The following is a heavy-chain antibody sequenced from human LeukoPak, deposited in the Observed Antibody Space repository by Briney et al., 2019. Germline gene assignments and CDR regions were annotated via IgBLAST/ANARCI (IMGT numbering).Heavy chain of an antibody. CDR2: INPNSGGT. CDR1: GYTFIEYY. J-gene: IGHJ4*02. Sequence: ASVTVSFKASGYTFIEYYMHWVRQAPGQGLAWMGWINPNSGGTKYAQNFQGRVTMTRDTSTSTAYMELSSLRSDDTGVYYCARVAYLVGASPFEYWGQGTLVTVSS. D-gene: IGHD1-26*01. V-gene: IGHV1-2*02. CDR3: ARVAYLVGASPFEY.